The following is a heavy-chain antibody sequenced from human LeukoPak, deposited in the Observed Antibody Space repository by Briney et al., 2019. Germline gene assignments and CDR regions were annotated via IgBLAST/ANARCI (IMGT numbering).Heavy chain of an antibody. CDR3: TRHSICFDL. CDR1: GGSISSYY. CDR2: ISYSGST. Sequence: SETLSLTCTVSGGSISSYYWSWIRQPPGKGLEWIGYISYSGSTNYNPSLKSRVTISVDTSKNQFSLKLTSVTAADTAVYYCTRHSICFDLWGQGTLVTVSS. J-gene: IGHJ5*02. V-gene: IGHV4-59*08.